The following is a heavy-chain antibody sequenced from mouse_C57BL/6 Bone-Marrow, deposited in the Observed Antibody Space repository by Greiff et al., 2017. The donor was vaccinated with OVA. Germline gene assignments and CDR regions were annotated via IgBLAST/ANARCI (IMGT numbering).Heavy chain of an antibody. CDR1: GFTFSSYT. J-gene: IGHJ1*03. D-gene: IGHD2-3*01. CDR3: ARHEGWLRYFDV. CDR2: ISGGGGNT. Sequence: EVKLVESGGGLVKPGGSLKLSCAASGFTFSSYTMSWVRQTPEKRLEWVATISGGGGNTYYPDSVKGRFTISRDNAKNTLYLQMSSLRSEDTALYYCARHEGWLRYFDVWGTGTTVTVSS. V-gene: IGHV5-9*01.